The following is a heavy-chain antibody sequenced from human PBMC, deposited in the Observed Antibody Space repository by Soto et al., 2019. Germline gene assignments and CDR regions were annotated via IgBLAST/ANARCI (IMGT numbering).Heavy chain of an antibody. CDR2: VSANFGTA. Sequence: SVKVSCKASGYTFTSYGISWVRQAPGQGLEWMGGVSANFGTANYAQKFQGRVTITADKSTSTAYMELSSLRSEDTAVYYCARGYSTAFDIWGQGTMVTVSS. CDR1: GYTFTSYG. CDR3: ARGYSTAFDI. D-gene: IGHD2-15*01. V-gene: IGHV1-69*06. J-gene: IGHJ3*02.